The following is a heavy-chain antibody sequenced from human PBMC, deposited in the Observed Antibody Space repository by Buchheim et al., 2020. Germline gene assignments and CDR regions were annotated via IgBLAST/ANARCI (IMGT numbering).Heavy chain of an antibody. CDR1: GGSISSYS. J-gene: IGHJ4*02. CDR2: IYYTGST. V-gene: IGHV4-59*01. Sequence: QVQLQESGPGLVKPSETLSPTCTVSGGSISSYSWSWIRQPPGKGLEWIGYIYYTGSTNYNPSLKSRVTISVDTSKNQFSLKLNSVTAADTAVYYCARGKTRFVDYWGQGTL. D-gene: IGHD3-16*01. CDR3: ARGKTRFVDY.